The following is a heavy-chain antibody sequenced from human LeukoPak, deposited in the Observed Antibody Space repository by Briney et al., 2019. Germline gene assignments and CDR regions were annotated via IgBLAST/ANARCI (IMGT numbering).Heavy chain of an antibody. D-gene: IGHD3-10*01. CDR2: IYTSGST. CDR1: GGSISSYY. J-gene: IGHJ4*02. V-gene: IGHV4-4*07. CDR3: ARGMYYYGSGVYHFDY. Sequence: PSETLSLTCTVSGGSISSYYWSWIRQPAGKGLEWTGRIYTSGSTNYNPSLKSRVTMSVDTSKNQFSLKLSSVTAADTAVYYCARGMYYYGSGVYHFDYWGQGTLVTVSS.